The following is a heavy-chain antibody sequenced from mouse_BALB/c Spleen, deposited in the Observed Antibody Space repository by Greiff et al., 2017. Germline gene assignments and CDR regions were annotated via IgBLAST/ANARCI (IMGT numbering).Heavy chain of an antibody. Sequence: QVQLQQSGPELVRPGASVKMSCKASGYTFTSYWMHWVKQRPGQGLEWIGMIDPSNSETRLNQKFKDKATLNVDKSSNTAYMQLSSLTSEDSVVYYCASPYGYDPAWFAYWGQGTLVTVS. V-gene: IGHV1S127*01. D-gene: IGHD2-2*01. J-gene: IGHJ3*01. CDR1: GYTFTSYW. CDR3: ASPYGYDPAWFAY. CDR2: IDPSNSET.